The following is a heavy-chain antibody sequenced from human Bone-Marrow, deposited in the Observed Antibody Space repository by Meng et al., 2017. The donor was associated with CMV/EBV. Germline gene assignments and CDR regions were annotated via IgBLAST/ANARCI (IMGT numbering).Heavy chain of an antibody. J-gene: IGHJ6*02. D-gene: IGHD2-2*01. CDR1: GFTFSAYE. CDR2: ISSSGSTT. Sequence: GEPLKISSAASGFTFSAYEMNWVRQAPGKGLEWVLYISSSGSTTYYADSVKGRFTISRDNAKKSLYLQMNSLRAEDTAVYYCARDGDDIVVVPAEMDVWGQGTTVTVSS. V-gene: IGHV3-48*03. CDR3: ARDGDDIVVVPAEMDV.